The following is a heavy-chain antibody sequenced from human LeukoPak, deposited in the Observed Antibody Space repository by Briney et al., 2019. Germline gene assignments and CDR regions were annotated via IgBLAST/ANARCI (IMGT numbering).Heavy chain of an antibody. CDR2: IYYSGST. V-gene: IGHV4-59*01. CDR3: ARDLVTTGLPDAFDI. Sequence: SETLSLTCTVSGGSISSYYWSWIRQPPGKGLEWIGYIYYSGSTNYNPSLKSRVTISVDTSKNQFSLKLSSVTAADTAVYYCARDLVTTGLPDAFDIWGQGTMVTVSS. J-gene: IGHJ3*02. CDR1: GGSISSYY. D-gene: IGHD4-11*01.